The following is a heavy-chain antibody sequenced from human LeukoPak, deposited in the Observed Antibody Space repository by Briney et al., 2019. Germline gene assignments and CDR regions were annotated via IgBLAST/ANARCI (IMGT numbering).Heavy chain of an antibody. CDR2: IYGDGSFT. CDR1: GFTFSNFW. Sequence: PGGSLRLSCAASGFTFSNFWMHWVRQAPGKGLVWVALIYGDGSFTRYADSVKGRFTISRDNAKNTVYLQMNSLRAEDTAVYYCARERGRGRDSPWFDYWGQGTLVTVSS. CDR3: ARERGRGRDSPWFDY. V-gene: IGHV3-74*01. D-gene: IGHD1-26*01. J-gene: IGHJ4*02.